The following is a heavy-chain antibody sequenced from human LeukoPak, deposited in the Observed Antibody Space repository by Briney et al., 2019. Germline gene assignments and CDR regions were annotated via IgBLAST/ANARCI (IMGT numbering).Heavy chain of an antibody. V-gene: IGHV3-48*04. CDR3: ARDKEITFGGVIVPHFDY. Sequence: GGSLRLSCAASGFTFSSYSMNWVRQAPGKGLEWVSYISSSGSTIYYADSVKGRFTISRDNAKNSLYLQMNRLRAEDTALYYCARDKEITFGGVIVPHFDYWGQGTLVTVSS. CDR2: ISSSGSTI. D-gene: IGHD3-16*02. CDR1: GFTFSSYS. J-gene: IGHJ4*02.